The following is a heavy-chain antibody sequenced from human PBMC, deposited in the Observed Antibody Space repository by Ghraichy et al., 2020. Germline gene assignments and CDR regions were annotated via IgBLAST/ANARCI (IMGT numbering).Heavy chain of an antibody. V-gene: IGHV3-23*01. CDR1: GFTFSSYA. CDR3: AKDLLIAVAGHDY. Sequence: GGSLRLSCAASGFTFSSYAMSWVRQAPGKGLEWVSGISGSGGSTYYADSVKGRFTISRDNSKNTLYLQMNSLRAEDTAVYYCAKDLLIAVAGHDYWGQGTLVTVSS. J-gene: IGHJ4*02. CDR2: ISGSGGST. D-gene: IGHD6-19*01.